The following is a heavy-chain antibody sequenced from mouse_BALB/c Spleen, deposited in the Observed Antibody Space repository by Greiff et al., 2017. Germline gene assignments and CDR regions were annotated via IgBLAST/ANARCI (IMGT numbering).Heavy chain of an antibody. CDR1: GFNIKDYY. CDR2: IDPENGDT. J-gene: IGHJ4*01. CDR3: AISYGHGYAMDY. Sequence: EVQLQQSGAELVRPGALVKLSCKASGFNIKDYYIHWVKQRPEQGLEWIGWIDPENGDTIYDPKFQGKASITADTSSNTAYLQLSSLTSEDTAVYYCAISYGHGYAMDYWGQGTSVTVSS. D-gene: IGHD1-2*01. V-gene: IGHV14-1*02.